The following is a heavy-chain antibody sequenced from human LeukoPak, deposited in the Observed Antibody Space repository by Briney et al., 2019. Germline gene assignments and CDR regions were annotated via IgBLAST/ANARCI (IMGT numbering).Heavy chain of an antibody. D-gene: IGHD6-13*01. J-gene: IGHJ6*03. CDR3: ASTSAAAGRDYYYYYMDV. V-gene: IGHV1-69*05. Sequence: AASVKVSCKASGGTFSSYAISWVRQAPGQGLEWMGGIIPIFGTANYAQKFKGRVTITTDESTSTAYMELSSLRSEDTAVYYCASTSAAAGRDYYYYYMDVWGKGTTVTVSS. CDR2: IIPIFGTA. CDR1: GGTFSSYA.